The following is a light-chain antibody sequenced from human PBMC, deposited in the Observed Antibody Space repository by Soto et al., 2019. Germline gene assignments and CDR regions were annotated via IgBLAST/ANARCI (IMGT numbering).Light chain of an antibody. Sequence: QSVLTQPASVSGSPGQSITISCAGTSSEVGAYNYVSWYQHHQGKAHKLMNYDVNNRPSGDSNRFSGSKSGNTASLSISWLQSWDEADYYCSSWTSGATYVVGSGTKFTVL. CDR2: DVN. V-gene: IGLV2-14*03. CDR1: SSEVGAYNY. CDR3: SSWTSGATYV. J-gene: IGLJ1*01.